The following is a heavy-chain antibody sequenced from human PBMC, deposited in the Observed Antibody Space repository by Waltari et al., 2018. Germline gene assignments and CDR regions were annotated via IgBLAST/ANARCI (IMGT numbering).Heavy chain of an antibody. CDR3: RLIGLTIVFAGAPPSSFPDMDV. J-gene: IGHJ6*03. CDR2: YEPGEGKT. Sequence: QVQVVQSGAEVMKPGASVKVSGKVSDYTLGGLSVHWVRQFPGKGLEWIGHYEPGEGKTISARKFLGICARTEDTFTDVAYMVFNSLRSDDPAVYYCRLIGLTIVFAGAPPSSFPDMDVWGRGTSVTVSS. CDR1: DYTLGGLS. D-gene: IGHD2-15*01. V-gene: IGHV1-24*01.